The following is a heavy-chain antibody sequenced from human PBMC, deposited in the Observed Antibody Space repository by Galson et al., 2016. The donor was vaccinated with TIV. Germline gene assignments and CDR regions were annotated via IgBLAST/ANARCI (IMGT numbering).Heavy chain of an antibody. CDR1: GYSFTNFW. Sequence: QSGAEVKKPGESLKISCKASGYSFTNFWIGWVRQMPGKGLEWMGIIYPGDSDTRYGPAFQGQVTISVDTSISTAYLQWGSLRASDTAIYYCARRDAAGTNAFDVWGQGTMVAVSP. D-gene: IGHD3-10*01. J-gene: IGHJ3*01. CDR3: ARRDAAGTNAFDV. CDR2: IYPGDSDT. V-gene: IGHV5-51*01.